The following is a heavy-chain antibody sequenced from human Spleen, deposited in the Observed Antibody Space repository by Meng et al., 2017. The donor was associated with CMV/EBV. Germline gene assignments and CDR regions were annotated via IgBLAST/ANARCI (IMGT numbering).Heavy chain of an antibody. CDR3: ARVSTSGWYSRSDYYYYGMDV. CDR1: GFTFDDYT. D-gene: IGHD6-19*01. V-gene: IGHV3-43*01. CDR2: ISWDGGST. J-gene: IGHJ6*02. Sequence: GESLKISCAASGFTFDDYTMHWVRQAPGKGLEWVSLISWDGGSTYYADSVKGRFTISRDNSKNSLYLQMNSLRAEDTAVYYCARVSTSGWYSRSDYYYYGMDVWGQGTTVTVSS.